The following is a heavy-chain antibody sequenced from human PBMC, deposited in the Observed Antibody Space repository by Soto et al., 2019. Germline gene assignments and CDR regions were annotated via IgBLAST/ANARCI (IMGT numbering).Heavy chain of an antibody. V-gene: IGHV3-9*01. CDR3: AKAEGDTAMLIDCAFDT. Sequence: EVQLVESGGGTVQPGRSLRLSCAASGFTFDDYSMPWVRQVQGRGLEWVSSITWNSHSVAYEDSVKGRFTISRDNAKTSLFLQMNSLRPEDTALYYCAKAEGDTAMLIDCAFDTWGQGTMVTVSS. D-gene: IGHD5-18*01. CDR1: GFTFDDYS. J-gene: IGHJ3*02. CDR2: ITWNSHSV.